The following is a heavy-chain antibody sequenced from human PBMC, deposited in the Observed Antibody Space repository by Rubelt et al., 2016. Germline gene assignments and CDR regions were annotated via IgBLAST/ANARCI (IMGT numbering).Heavy chain of an antibody. V-gene: IGHV3-21*01. CDR2: ISSSSSYI. J-gene: IGHJ4*02. Sequence: VQLVESGGGVVQPGRSLRLSCAASGFTFSSYSMNWVRQAPGKGLEWVSSISSSSSYIYYADSVKGRFTISRDNAKNSLYLQMNSLRAEDTAVYYCARDSHSIAAAVYYWGQGTLVTVSS. CDR3: ARDSHSIAAAVYY. CDR1: GFTFSSYS. D-gene: IGHD6-13*01.